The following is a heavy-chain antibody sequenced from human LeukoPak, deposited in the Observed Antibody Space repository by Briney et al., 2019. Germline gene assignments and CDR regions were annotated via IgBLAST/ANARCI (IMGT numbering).Heavy chain of an antibody. V-gene: IGHV6-1*01. CDR1: GDSVSSNSAG. CDR3: ARGGGSLNV. CDR2: TYYRSKWYN. Sequence: SQTLSLTCAISGDSVSSNSAGWSWIRQSPSRGLEWLGRTYYRSKWYNDYAVSVKSRITINPDTTKNQFSLQLNSVTPEDTAVYYCARGGGSLNVWGKGTTVTVSS. D-gene: IGHD1-26*01. J-gene: IGHJ6*04.